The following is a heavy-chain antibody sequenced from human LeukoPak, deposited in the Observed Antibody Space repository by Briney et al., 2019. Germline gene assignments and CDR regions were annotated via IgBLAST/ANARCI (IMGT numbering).Heavy chain of an antibody. Sequence: VASVKVSCKASGYTFTGSYIHGVRQAPGQGLEWMGWINPNSGGTNYAQNFQGRVTMTRDTSISTAYMELSRLRSDDTAVYYCARVASQWEVRDFDYWGQGTLVTVSS. CDR1: GYTFTGSY. CDR3: ARVASQWEVRDFDY. V-gene: IGHV1-2*02. D-gene: IGHD1-26*01. J-gene: IGHJ4*02. CDR2: INPNSGGT.